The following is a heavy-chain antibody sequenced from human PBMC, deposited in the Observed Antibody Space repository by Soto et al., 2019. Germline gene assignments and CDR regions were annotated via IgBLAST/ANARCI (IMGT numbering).Heavy chain of an antibody. CDR3: ARDQVFEDSRGNLAGY. Sequence: RASVKVSCKASGCSFTSYGINWVRQAPGQGLEWMGWISTYDGTTKYAQKVQGRVTMTTDTSTSTAYMELRSLRSDDTAVYYCARDQVFEDSRGNLAGYWGQGTLVTVSS. CDR1: GCSFTSYG. D-gene: IGHD2-15*01. J-gene: IGHJ4*02. V-gene: IGHV1-18*01. CDR2: ISTYDGTT.